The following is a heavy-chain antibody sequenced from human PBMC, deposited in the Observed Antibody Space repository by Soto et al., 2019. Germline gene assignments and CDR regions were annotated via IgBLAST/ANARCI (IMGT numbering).Heavy chain of an antibody. J-gene: IGHJ4*02. CDR3: ASGRYYYDSSGYYPFSQFVYFDY. CDR1: GGTFSSYA. D-gene: IGHD3-22*01. CDR2: IIPIFGTA. V-gene: IGHV1-69*13. Sequence: SVKVSCKASGGTFSSYAISWVRQAPGQGLEWMGGIIPIFGTANYAQKFQGRVTITADESTSTAYMELSSLRSEDTAVYYCASGRYYYDSSGYYPFSQFVYFDYWGQGTLVTVS.